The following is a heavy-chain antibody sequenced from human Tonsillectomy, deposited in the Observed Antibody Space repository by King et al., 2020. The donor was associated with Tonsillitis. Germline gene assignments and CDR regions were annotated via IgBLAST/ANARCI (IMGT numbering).Heavy chain of an antibody. D-gene: IGHD3-9*01. CDR1: GFTFSSYW. Sequence: VQLVESGGGLVQPGGSLRLSCAASGFTFSSYWMSWVRQAPGKGLEWVANIKQEGSEKYYVDSVKRRFTISRDNAKNSLYLQMNSLRDEETVVYYCARAAALLDDILTGYYSSYYYVCGMDVWGQGTTVTVSS. J-gene: IGHJ6*02. CDR2: IKQEGSEK. CDR3: ARAAALLDDILTGYYSSYYYVCGMDV. V-gene: IGHV3-7*03.